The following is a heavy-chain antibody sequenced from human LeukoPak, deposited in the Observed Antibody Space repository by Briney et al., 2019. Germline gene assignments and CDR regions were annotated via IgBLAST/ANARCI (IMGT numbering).Heavy chain of an antibody. D-gene: IGHD3-9*01. CDR2: IYYSGST. V-gene: IGHV4-59*11. J-gene: IGHJ4*02. CDR3: ARSYYDILTGFDY. Sequence: PSETLSLTCTGSGGTISSHYWSWIRQPPGKGLEWIGYIYYSGSTNYNPSLKSRVTISVDTSKNQFSLKLSSVTAADTAVYYCARSYYDILTGFDYWGQGTLVTVSS. CDR1: GGTISSHY.